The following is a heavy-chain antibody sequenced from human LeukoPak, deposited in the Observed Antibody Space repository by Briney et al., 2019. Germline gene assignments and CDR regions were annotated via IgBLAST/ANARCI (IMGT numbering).Heavy chain of an antibody. J-gene: IGHJ3*02. CDR1: GFTFDDYA. Sequence: GGSLRLSCAASGFTFDDYAMHWVRQAPGKGLEWVSSISSSSSYIYYADSVKGRFTISRDNAKNSLYLQMNSLRAEDTAVYYCARDLGLIVENAFDIWGQGTMVTVSS. CDR3: ARDLGLIVENAFDI. D-gene: IGHD1-26*01. V-gene: IGHV3-21*01. CDR2: ISSSSSYI.